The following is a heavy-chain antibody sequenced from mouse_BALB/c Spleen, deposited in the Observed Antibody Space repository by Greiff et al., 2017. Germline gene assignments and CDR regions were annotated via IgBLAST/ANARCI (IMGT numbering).Heavy chain of an antibody. CDR3: AREGYYGNPFAY. D-gene: IGHD2-1*01. CDR2: IDPYNGGT. J-gene: IGHJ3*01. CDR1: GYSFTGYN. Sequence: VHVKQSGPELGKPGASVKISCKASGYSFTGYNMYWVKQSHRKSLEWIGYIDPYNGGTSYNQKSKGKATLTVDKSSSTAYMHLNSLTSEDSAIYYCAREGYYGNPFAYWGQGTLVTVSA. V-gene: IGHV1S135*01.